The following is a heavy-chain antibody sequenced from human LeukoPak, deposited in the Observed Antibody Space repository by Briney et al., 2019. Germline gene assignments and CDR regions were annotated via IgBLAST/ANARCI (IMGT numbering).Heavy chain of an antibody. CDR1: GGSVSSDSYF. J-gene: IGHJ6*02. Sequence: PSETLSLTCTVSGGSVSSDSYFWTWIRQPPGRGLEWIGYIYYSGSTNYNPSLKSRVTISVDTSKNQFSLKLTSVTAADTAVYYCARGKAMDVWGHGTTVTVSS. V-gene: IGHV4-61*01. CDR3: ARGKAMDV. CDR2: IYYSGST.